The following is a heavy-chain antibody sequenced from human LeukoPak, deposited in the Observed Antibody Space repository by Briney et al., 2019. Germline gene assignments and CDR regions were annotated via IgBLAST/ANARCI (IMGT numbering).Heavy chain of an antibody. V-gene: IGHV3-33*08. J-gene: IGHJ4*02. CDR2: IWYDGSNK. Sequence: PGGSLRLSCAASGFTFSSYSMNWVRQAPGKGLEWVAYIWYDGSNKYYTDSVKGRFTISRDNSENTLYLQMNSLRAEDTAMYYCARSYYYDSSHSADYWGQGTLVTVSS. CDR1: GFTFSSYS. CDR3: ARSYYYDSSHSADY. D-gene: IGHD3-22*01.